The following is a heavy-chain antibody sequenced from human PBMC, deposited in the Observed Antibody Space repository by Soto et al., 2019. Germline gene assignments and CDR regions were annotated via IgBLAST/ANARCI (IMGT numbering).Heavy chain of an antibody. Sequence: VQLVESGGGLVKPGSSLRLSCATSGFTFTNAWMNWVRQSPGKGLEWVGRIKKIIEGGTTNYSASVKGRFTISRGCSRRTVYLQMNRLEIEDTAVYYCGPEFFGVVTSVTSDNHWGQGTLVTVSS. CDR1: GFTFTNAW. V-gene: IGHV3-15*01. J-gene: IGHJ4*02. CDR2: IKKIIEGGTT. D-gene: IGHD2-21*02. CDR3: GPEFFGVVTSVTSDNH.